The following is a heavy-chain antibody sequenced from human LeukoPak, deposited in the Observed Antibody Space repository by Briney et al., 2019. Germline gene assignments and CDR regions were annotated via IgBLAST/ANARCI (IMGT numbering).Heavy chain of an antibody. CDR1: GGSFSGYY. CDR2: INHSGST. Sequence: SETLSLTCAVYGGSFSGYYWSWIRQPPGKGLEWIGEINHSGSTNYNPSLKSRVTISVDTSKNQFSLKLSSVTAADTAVYYCASRNWFDPWGQGTLVTVSS. V-gene: IGHV4-34*01. CDR3: ASRNWFDP. J-gene: IGHJ5*02.